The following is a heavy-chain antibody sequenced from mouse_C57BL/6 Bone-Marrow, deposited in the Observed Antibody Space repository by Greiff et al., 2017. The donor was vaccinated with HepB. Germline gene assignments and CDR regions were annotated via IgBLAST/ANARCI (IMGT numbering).Heavy chain of an antibody. Sequence: VQLQQSGAELVRPGASVKLSCTASGFNIKDDYMHWVKQRPEQGLEWIGWIDPENGDTEYASKFQGKATITADTSSNTAYLQLSSLTSEDTAVYYCTKATVVYWYFDVWGTGTTVTVSS. CDR1: GFNIKDDY. D-gene: IGHD1-1*01. CDR2: IDPENGDT. CDR3: TKATVVYWYFDV. V-gene: IGHV14-4*01. J-gene: IGHJ1*03.